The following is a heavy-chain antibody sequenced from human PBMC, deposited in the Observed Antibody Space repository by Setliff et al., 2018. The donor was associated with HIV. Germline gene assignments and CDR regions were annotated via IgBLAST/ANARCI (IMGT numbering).Heavy chain of an antibody. D-gene: IGHD3-10*01. CDR3: ARRGVPQQIDLDS. J-gene: IGHJ5*01. CDR2: ISAYNGYT. V-gene: IGHV1-18*01. CDR1: GYTFTSYD. Sequence: GASVKVSCKASGYTFTSYDISWVRQAPGQGLVWMGWISAYNGYTNYAQKLQGRVTMTTDTSTSTAYIELRSLRSDDTAVYYCARRGVPQQIDLDSWGHETLVTVSS.